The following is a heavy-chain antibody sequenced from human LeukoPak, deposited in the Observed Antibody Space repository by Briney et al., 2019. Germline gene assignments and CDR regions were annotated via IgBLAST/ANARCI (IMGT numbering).Heavy chain of an antibody. D-gene: IGHD4-17*01. CDR2: MNPNCGNT. CDR3: ARGMTTVTRTGAIEYYYGMDV. CDR1: GYTFTSYD. V-gene: IGHV1-8*01. Sequence: GATVKVSCKASGYTFTSYDIKWVRQDTGQGLEWMGWMNPNCGNTGYAQKFQGRVTMTRNTSISTAYMELSSLRSEDTAMYYCARGMTTVTRTGAIEYYYGMDVWGQGTTVTVSS. J-gene: IGHJ6*02.